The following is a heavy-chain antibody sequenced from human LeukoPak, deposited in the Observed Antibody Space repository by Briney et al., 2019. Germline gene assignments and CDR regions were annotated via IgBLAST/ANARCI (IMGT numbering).Heavy chain of an antibody. Sequence: SQTLSLTCTVSGGSFSSGGYYWSWIRPHPGKGLEWIGYIYYSGSTYYNPSLKSRVTISVDTSKNQFSLKVNSVTAADTAVYYCARAYCSSTTCWGYFDYWGQGTLVTVSS. V-gene: IGHV4-31*03. CDR1: GGSFSSGGYY. CDR3: ARAYCSSTTCWGYFDY. D-gene: IGHD2-2*01. J-gene: IGHJ4*02. CDR2: IYYSGST.